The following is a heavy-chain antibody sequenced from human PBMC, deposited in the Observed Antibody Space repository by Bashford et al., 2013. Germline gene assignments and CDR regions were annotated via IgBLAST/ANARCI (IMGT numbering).Heavy chain of an antibody. Sequence: SGPTLVKPTETLTLTCTVSGFSLSNARMGVSWIRQPPGKALEWLAHIFSNDEKSYSTSLKSRLTISKDTSKSQVVLTMTNMDPVDTATYYCARIRTGARASLNDAFDIWGQGTMVTVSS. CDR3: ARIRTGARASLNDAFDI. J-gene: IGHJ3*02. D-gene: IGHD1-26*01. CDR1: GFSLSNARMG. V-gene: IGHV2-26*01. CDR2: IFSNDEK.